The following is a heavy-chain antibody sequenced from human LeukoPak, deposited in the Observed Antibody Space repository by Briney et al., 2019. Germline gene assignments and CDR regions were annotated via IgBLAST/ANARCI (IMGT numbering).Heavy chain of an antibody. J-gene: IGHJ5*02. V-gene: IGHV3-21*01. Sequence: GGSLRLSCAASGFTFSSCSMNWVRQAPGKGLEWVSSISSSSYIYYADSVKGRFTISRDSAKNSLYLQMNSLRAEDTAVYYCARSLGDTYDFWSGYYPNWFDPWGQGTLVTVSS. CDR3: ARSLGDTYDFWSGYYPNWFDP. CDR1: GFTFSSCS. CDR2: ISSSSYI. D-gene: IGHD3-3*01.